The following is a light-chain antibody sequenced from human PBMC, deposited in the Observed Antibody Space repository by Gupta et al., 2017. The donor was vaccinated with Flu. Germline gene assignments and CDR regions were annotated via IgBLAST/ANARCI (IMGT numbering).Light chain of an antibody. CDR2: LGS. Sequence: ISCRSSQSLLHSNGYNYLDWYLQKPGLSPQLLIYLGSSRASGVPDRFSGSGSGTDFTLKISRVEAEDVGLYYCMQALQIPQTFGGGTKVEIK. V-gene: IGKV2-28*01. CDR3: MQALQIPQT. CDR1: QSLLHSNGYNY. J-gene: IGKJ4*01.